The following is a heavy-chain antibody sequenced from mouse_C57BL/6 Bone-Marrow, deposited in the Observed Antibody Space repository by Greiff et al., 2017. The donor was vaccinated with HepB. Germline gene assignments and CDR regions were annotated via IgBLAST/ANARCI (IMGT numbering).Heavy chain of an antibody. V-gene: IGHV1-18*01. CDR1: GYTFTDYN. Sequence: EVQLQQSGPELVKPGASVKIPCKASGYTFTDYNMDWVKQSHGKSLEWIGDINPNNGGTIYNQKFKGKATLTVDKSSSTAYMELRSLTSEDTAVYYYARSSPAYPYFDYWGQGTTLTVSS. J-gene: IGHJ2*01. CDR2: INPNNGGT. D-gene: IGHD6-5*01. CDR3: ARSSPAYPYFDY.